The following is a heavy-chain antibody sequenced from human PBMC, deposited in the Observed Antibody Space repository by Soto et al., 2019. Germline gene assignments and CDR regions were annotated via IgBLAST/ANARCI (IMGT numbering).Heavy chain of an antibody. CDR1: GGSISSTNYY. V-gene: IGHV4-39*01. Sequence: QLQLLESGPGLVKPSETLSLTCTVSGGSISSTNYYWVWIRQPPGKGLEWIGNIYYSGSTYYNPSLKRRVTISVDTSKNQFSLKLSSVSAPDTAVYYCARHSLSIVILPARDYGMDVWGQGTTVTVS. CDR2: IYYSGST. J-gene: IGHJ6*02. D-gene: IGHD3-3*01. CDR3: ARHSLSIVILPARDYGMDV.